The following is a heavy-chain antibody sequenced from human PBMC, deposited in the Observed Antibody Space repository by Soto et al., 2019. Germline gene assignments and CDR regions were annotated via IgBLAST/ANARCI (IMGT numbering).Heavy chain of an antibody. CDR2: ISGLGGSI. D-gene: IGHD1-26*01. CDR3: SKSNADTWERYS. J-gene: IGHJ5*01. V-gene: IGHV3-23*01. CDR1: GFTFSSFS. Sequence: EVQLLESGGGLVQPGGSLRLSCAASGFTFSSFSLSWVRQAPGKGLEWVSGISGLGGSIYYAASVKGRFTISRDNSKNALYLPMNSLRAEDAAVYYCSKSNADTWERYS.